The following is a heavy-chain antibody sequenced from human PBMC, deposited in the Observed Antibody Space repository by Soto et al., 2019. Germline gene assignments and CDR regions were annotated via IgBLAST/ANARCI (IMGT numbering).Heavy chain of an antibody. D-gene: IGHD2-21*02. CDR1: GGTFSSYT. V-gene: IGHV1-69*02. CDR3: ARADCGGDCYPYYYYGMDV. J-gene: IGHJ6*02. CDR2: IIPILGIA. Sequence: SVKVSCKASGGTFSSYTISCVRQAPGQGLEWMGRIIPILGIANYAQKFQGRVTITADKSTSTAYMELSSLRSEDTAVYYCARADCGGDCYPYYYYGMDVWVQGTTVTVSS.